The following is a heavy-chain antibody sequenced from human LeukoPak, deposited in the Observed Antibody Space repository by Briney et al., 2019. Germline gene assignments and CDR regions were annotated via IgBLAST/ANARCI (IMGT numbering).Heavy chain of an antibody. D-gene: IGHD1-26*01. J-gene: IGHJ4*02. V-gene: IGHV3-30*18. Sequence: TGGSLRLSCAASGFTFSSYGMHWVRQAPGKGLEWVAVISYDGSNKYYADSVKGRFTISRDNSKNTLYLQMNSLRAEDTAVYYCAKDFEWELSWVLNYWGQGTLVTVSS. CDR1: GFTFSSYG. CDR3: AKDFEWELSWVLNY. CDR2: ISYDGSNK.